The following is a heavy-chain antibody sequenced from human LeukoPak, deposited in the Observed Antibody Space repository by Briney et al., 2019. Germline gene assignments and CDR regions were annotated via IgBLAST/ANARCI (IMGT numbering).Heavy chain of an antibody. V-gene: IGHV4-59*01. Sequence: SETLSLTCTVSGGSISSYYWSWIRQPPGKGLEWIGYIYYSGSTNYNPSLKSRVTISVDTSKNQFSLKLTSVTPADTAVYYCARDLCSGGSCYPGWLDPWGQGTLVTVSS. CDR3: ARDLCSGGSCYPGWLDP. J-gene: IGHJ5*02. CDR2: IYYSGST. D-gene: IGHD2-15*01. CDR1: GGSISSYY.